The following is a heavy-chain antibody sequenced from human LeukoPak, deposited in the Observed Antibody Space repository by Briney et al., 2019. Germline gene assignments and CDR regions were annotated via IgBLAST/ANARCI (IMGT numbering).Heavy chain of an antibody. J-gene: IGHJ6*02. CDR3: ARAIGYGDYYYYGMDV. CDR2: IIPLLGIS. V-gene: IGHV1-69*10. CDR1: GGTFNSYA. D-gene: IGHD4-17*01. Sequence: SVTVSYKASGGTFNSYAISWVGQAPGQGSEWMGGIIPLLGISNYAQKFQGRVTITADKSTSTAYMELSSLRSEDTAVYYCARAIGYGDYYYYGMDVWGQGTTVTVSS.